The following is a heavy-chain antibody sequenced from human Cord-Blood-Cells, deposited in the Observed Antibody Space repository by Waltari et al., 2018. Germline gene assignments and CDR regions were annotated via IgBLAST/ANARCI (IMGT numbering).Heavy chain of an antibody. CDR3: ASLRYGSGSYYYYGMDV. Sequence: QLQLVESGGGVVQPGGSLRLSCAASGFTFSSYGMHWVRPAPGKGLEWVAVIWYDGSNKYYADAVKGRFTISRDNSKNTLYLQMNSLGAEDTAVYYCASLRYGSGSYYYYGMDVWGQGTTVTVSS. J-gene: IGHJ6*02. V-gene: IGHV3-33*01. D-gene: IGHD3-10*01. CDR1: GFTFSSYG. CDR2: IWYDGSNK.